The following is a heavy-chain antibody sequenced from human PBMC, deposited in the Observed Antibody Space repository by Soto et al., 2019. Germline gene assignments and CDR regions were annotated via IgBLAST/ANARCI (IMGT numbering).Heavy chain of an antibody. CDR2: ISFDGSNK. J-gene: IGHJ6*02. V-gene: IGHV3-30-3*01. CDR1: GFTFSTYA. D-gene: IGHD2-2*02. CDR3: ARSLYCTSTTCYTPAYYYGMDV. Sequence: SFAASGFTFSTYAMHWVRQAPGKGLEWVAVISFDGSNKYYADSVKGRFTISRDNSKNTLYLQMNSLRAEDTAVYYCARSLYCTSTTCYTPAYYYGMDVWGQGTTVTVSS.